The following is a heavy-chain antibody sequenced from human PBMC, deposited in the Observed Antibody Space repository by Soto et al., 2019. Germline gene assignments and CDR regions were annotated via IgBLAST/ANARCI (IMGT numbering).Heavy chain of an antibody. CDR3: ARSVGGYDFWSGYAFDP. J-gene: IGHJ5*02. V-gene: IGHV4-61*01. Sequence: QVQLQESGPGLVKPSETLSLTCTVSGGSVSSGSYYWSWIRQPPGKGLEWIGYIYYSGSTNYNPSLKSRVTISVDTSKNQFSLKLSSVTAADPAVYYCARSVGGYDFWSGYAFDPWVQGTLVTVSS. D-gene: IGHD3-3*01. CDR2: IYYSGST. CDR1: GGSVSSGSYY.